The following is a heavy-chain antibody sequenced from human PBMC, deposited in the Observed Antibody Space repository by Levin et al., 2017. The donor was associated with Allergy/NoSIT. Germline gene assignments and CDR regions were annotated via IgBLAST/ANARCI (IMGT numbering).Heavy chain of an antibody. CDR2: IYSPGGA. V-gene: IGHV4-39*01. D-gene: IGHD3-22*01. CDR3: ARRGGVFTYASSWHMDT. J-gene: IGHJ5*02. Sequence: KASETLSLTCRVSGGSVSSSQNYWGWIRQTPGKGLEWIGTIYSPGGAYHNPSLESRLTISVDTSKHQFSLNLNSVTAADTAVHFCARRGGVFTYASSWHMDTWGQGILVTVSS. CDR1: GGSVSSSQNY.